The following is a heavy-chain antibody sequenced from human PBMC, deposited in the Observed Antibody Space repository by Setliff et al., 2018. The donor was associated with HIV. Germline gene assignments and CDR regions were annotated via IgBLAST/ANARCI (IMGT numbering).Heavy chain of an antibody. D-gene: IGHD3-22*01. CDR2: IYYSGNT. V-gene: IGHV4-59*08. J-gene: IGHJ3*02. CDR3: ARSLVPSGYYYGRHAFDI. CDR1: GASIRGHY. Sequence: PSETLSLTCSVSGASIRGHYWSWIRQSPGKGLEWIGNIYYSGNTNYNPSFKSRVTISVDTSKKQFYLRVNSVTAADTAVYYCARSLVPSGYYYGRHAFDIWGQGTKVTVSS.